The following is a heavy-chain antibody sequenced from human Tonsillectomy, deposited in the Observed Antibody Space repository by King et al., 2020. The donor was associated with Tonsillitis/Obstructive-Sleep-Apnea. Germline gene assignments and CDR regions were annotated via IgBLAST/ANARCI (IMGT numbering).Heavy chain of an antibody. Sequence: VQLQESGPGLVKPSETLSLTCTVSGGSISSYYWSWIRPPPGKGLEWIGYIYYSGSTNYNPSLKSRVTISVDTSKNQFSLKLSSVTAADTAVYYCARLQYYYYMDVWGKGTTVTVSS. J-gene: IGHJ6*03. CDR3: ARLQYYYYMDV. CDR2: IYYSGST. V-gene: IGHV4-59*01. CDR1: GGSISSYY.